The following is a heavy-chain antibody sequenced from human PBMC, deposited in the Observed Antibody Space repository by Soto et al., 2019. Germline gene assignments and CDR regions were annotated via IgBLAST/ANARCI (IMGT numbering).Heavy chain of an antibody. V-gene: IGHV5-51*01. CDR2: IYPGDSDT. J-gene: IGHJ6*02. D-gene: IGHD3-9*01. Sequence: GESLKISCQGSGYTFTNYCIGWVRQMPGKGLEWMGVIYPGDSDTKYSPSFQGQVTFSADKSINTAYLQWTSLKASDTAMYFCRRLTGLPHYYSTDVWGQGTTLTVSS. CDR3: RRLTGLPHYYSTDV. CDR1: GYTFTNYC.